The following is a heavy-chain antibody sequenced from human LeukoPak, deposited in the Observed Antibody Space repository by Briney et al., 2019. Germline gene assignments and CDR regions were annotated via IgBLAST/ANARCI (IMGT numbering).Heavy chain of an antibody. Sequence: SETLSLTCTVSGGSISSGSYYWSWIGQPAGKGLEWIGRIYTSGSTNYNPSLKSRVTISVDTSKNQFSLKLSSVTAADTAVYYCARSLGTMIVVVTHNWFDPWGQGTLVTVSS. J-gene: IGHJ5*02. CDR2: IYTSGST. CDR1: GGSISSGSYY. CDR3: ARSLGTMIVVVTHNWFDP. D-gene: IGHD3-22*01. V-gene: IGHV4-61*02.